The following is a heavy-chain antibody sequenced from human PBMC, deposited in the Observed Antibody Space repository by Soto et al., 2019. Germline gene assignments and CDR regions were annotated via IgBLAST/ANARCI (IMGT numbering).Heavy chain of an antibody. CDR1: GFTFSDYA. D-gene: IGHD5-12*01. J-gene: IGHJ3*02. Sequence: QVQLVESAGGVVQPGGSLRLSCSASGFTFSDYAMHWVRHAPGAGLEWVSTVSSDGTAEYYAYSVKGRFAISKDTYMCILVLQMYRLGVDDTAVSYCATGETRGRGPPFSCHIWGQRTMVTVS. CDR3: ATGETRGRGPPFSCHI. CDR2: VSSDGTAE. V-gene: IGHV3-30*03.